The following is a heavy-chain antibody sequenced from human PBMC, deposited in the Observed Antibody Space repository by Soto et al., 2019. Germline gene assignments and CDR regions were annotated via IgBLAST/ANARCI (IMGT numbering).Heavy chain of an antibody. CDR2: IYYSGST. V-gene: IGHV4-59*01. CDR3: ARGNYDFLTGYYIEYFDY. J-gene: IGHJ4*02. Sequence: QVQLQESGPGLVKPSETLSLTCTVSGGSISTYYWSWIRQPPGKGLEWIGYIYYSGSTNYNPSLKSRVTISVDTSKNQFSLKLSSVTAADTAVYYCARGNYDFLTGYYIEYFDYRGQGTLVTVSS. D-gene: IGHD3-9*01. CDR1: GGSISTYY.